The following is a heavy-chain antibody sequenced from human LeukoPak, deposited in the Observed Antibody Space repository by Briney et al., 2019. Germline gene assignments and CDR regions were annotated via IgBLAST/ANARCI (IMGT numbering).Heavy chain of an antibody. D-gene: IGHD6-19*01. CDR1: GFTFSSYS. Sequence: PGGSLRLSCAASGFTFSSYSMNWVRQAPGKGLKWVSSISSSSSYIYYADSVKGRFTISRDNAKNSLYLQMNSLRAEDTAVYYCARDMRGQWLDLKAFDIWGQGTMVTVSS. CDR3: ARDMRGQWLDLKAFDI. J-gene: IGHJ3*02. V-gene: IGHV3-21*01. CDR2: ISSSSSYI.